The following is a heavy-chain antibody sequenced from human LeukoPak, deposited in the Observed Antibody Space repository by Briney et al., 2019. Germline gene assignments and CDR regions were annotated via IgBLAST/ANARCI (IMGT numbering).Heavy chain of an antibody. Sequence: ASVKVSCKASGNTFIGYWIHWVRQAPGQGLEWMGAINPRGDATIGAQKFQGRVTTARDTSTSTVYIELSSLRSEDTAVYYCAREGQQLKHFDYWGQGTLVTVSS. CDR3: AREGQQLKHFDY. J-gene: IGHJ4*02. CDR1: GNTFIGYW. D-gene: IGHD1-1*01. CDR2: INPRGDAT. V-gene: IGHV1-46*01.